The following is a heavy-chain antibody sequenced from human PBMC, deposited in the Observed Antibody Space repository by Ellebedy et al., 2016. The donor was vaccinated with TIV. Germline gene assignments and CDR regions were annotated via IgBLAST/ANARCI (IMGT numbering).Heavy chain of an antibody. CDR1: GASVSDHY. D-gene: IGHD1-14*01. Sequence: GSLRLXXTVSGASVSDHYWSWIRQPPGKGLEWIGYIYHTGTPKYNPSLKSRVTISADTSKNQFSLKVNSVTAADTAVYYCARTTAFDVWGQGTMVTVSS. V-gene: IGHV4-59*02. J-gene: IGHJ3*01. CDR2: IYHTGTP. CDR3: ARTTAFDV.